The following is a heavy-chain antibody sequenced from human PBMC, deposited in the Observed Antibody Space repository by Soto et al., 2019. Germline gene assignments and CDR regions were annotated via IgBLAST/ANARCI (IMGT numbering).Heavy chain of an antibody. V-gene: IGHV3-48*01. Sequence: GGSLRLSCAASGFTFSSYSMNWVRQAPGKGLEWVSYISSSSSTIYYADSVKGRFTISRDNAKNSLYLQMNSLRAEDTAVYYCARDVVVVAAMVDYYYGMDVWGQGTTVTVSS. D-gene: IGHD2-15*01. J-gene: IGHJ6*02. CDR2: ISSSSSTI. CDR3: ARDVVVVAAMVDYYYGMDV. CDR1: GFTFSSYS.